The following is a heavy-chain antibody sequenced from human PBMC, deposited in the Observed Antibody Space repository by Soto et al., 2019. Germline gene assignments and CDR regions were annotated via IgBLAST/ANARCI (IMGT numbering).Heavy chain of an antibody. Sequence: QVHLVQSGAEVKNPGPSGKVPCKAPGGPFSTFAITWVQRAPGQGLEWMGGIIPILGTANYAQKFQGRVTITADKSTSTAYMELSSLRSEDTAVYYCARDPGYYDSSGSYWGQGTLVTVSS. CDR3: ARDPGYYDSSGSY. CDR2: IIPILGTA. J-gene: IGHJ4*02. CDR1: GGPFSTFA. V-gene: IGHV1-69*14. D-gene: IGHD3-22*01.